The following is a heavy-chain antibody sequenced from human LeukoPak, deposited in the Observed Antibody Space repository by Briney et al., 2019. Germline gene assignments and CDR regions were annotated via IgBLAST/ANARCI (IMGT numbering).Heavy chain of an antibody. V-gene: IGHV3-30-3*01. CDR3: ARMGPAYSSSSAFDY. D-gene: IGHD6-6*01. CDR1: GFTFSSSA. J-gene: IGHJ4*02. Sequence: GGSLRLSCAASGFTFSSSAMHWVRQAPGKGLEWVAVISYDGSNKYYADSVKGRFTISRDNSKNTLYLQMNSLRAEDTAVYYCARMGPAYSSSSAFDYWGQGTLVTVSS. CDR2: ISYDGSNK.